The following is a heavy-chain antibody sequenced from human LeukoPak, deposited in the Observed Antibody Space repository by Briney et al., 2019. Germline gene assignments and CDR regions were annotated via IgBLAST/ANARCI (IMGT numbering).Heavy chain of an antibody. CDR2: IDHSGST. V-gene: IGHV4-34*01. D-gene: IGHD5-12*01. Sequence: SETLSLTCAVSGGSFSRYYWSWVRQSPGKGLEWIAEIDHSGSTNYNPSLKTRVTISMDTSKNQFSLRLSSVTAADTAVYYCARAVGSAEDYWGQGTLVTVSS. CDR1: GGSFSRYY. J-gene: IGHJ4*02. CDR3: ARAVGSAEDY.